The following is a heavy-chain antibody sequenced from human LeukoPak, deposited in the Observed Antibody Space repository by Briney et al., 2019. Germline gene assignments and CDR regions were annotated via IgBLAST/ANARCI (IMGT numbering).Heavy chain of an antibody. J-gene: IGHJ4*02. CDR2: IYYSGST. CDR1: GGSISSYY. Sequence: PPETLSLTCTVSGGSISSYYWSWIRQPPGKGLEWIGYIYYSGSTNYNPSLKSRVTISVDTSKNQFSLKLSSVTAADTAVYYCARAGFGYGDYLDYWGQGTLVTVSS. V-gene: IGHV4-59*01. CDR3: ARAGFGYGDYLDY. D-gene: IGHD4-17*01.